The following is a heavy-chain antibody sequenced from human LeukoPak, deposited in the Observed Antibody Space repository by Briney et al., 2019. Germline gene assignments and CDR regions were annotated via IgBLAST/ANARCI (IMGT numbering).Heavy chain of an antibody. V-gene: IGHV1-3*01. Sequence: GASVKVSCKASGYTFTKYVVHWVRQAPGQRPEWMGWFNAGNGDTKYSQNFQDRVTITRDTSANTAYMELSSLTSEDTALYYCARDDCGDTCYPGGYWGQGTLATVSS. CDR1: GYTFTKYV. CDR2: FNAGNGDT. D-gene: IGHD2-21*01. J-gene: IGHJ4*02. CDR3: ARDDCGDTCYPGGY.